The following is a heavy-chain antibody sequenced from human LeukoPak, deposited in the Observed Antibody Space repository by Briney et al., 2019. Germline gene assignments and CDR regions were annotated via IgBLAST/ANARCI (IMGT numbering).Heavy chain of an antibody. J-gene: IGHJ5*02. D-gene: IGHD6-6*01. V-gene: IGHV1-18*01. Sequence: ASVKVSCKASGYTFTSYGISWVRQAPGQGLEWMGWISAYNGNTNYAQKLQGGVTMTTDTSTSTAYMELRSLRSDDTAVYYCARDVFYSSSSTYYSYNWFDPWGQGTLVTVSS. CDR1: GYTFTSYG. CDR3: ARDVFYSSSSTYYSYNWFDP. CDR2: ISAYNGNT.